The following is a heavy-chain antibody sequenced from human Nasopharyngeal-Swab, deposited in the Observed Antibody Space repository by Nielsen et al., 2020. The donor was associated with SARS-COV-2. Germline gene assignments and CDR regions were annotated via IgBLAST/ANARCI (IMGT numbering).Heavy chain of an antibody. V-gene: IGHV3-7*01. J-gene: IGHJ6*03. CDR2: MKQDGSEK. CDR3: ARATIVATIFGYYYYYYMDV. Sequence: GESLKISCAASGFTFSSYWMSWVRQAPGKGLEWVANMKQDGSEKYYVDSVKGRFTISRDNAKNSLYLQMNSLRAEDTAVYYCARATIVATIFGYYYYYYMDVWGKGTTVTVSS. D-gene: IGHD5-12*01. CDR1: GFTFSSYW.